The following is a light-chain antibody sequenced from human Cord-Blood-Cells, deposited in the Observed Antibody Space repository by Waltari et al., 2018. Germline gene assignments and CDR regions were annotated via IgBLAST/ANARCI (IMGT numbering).Light chain of an antibody. CDR2: DVS. CDR1: SSDVGGYNY. V-gene: IGLV2-11*01. J-gene: IGLJ3*02. CDR3: CSYAGSYTWV. Sequence: QSALTQPRSVSGSPGQSVTISCTGTSSDVGGYNYVSWYQQHPGKAPKLMLYDVSKRPAGVPERFAGSKSGNTAALTISGIQAEDEAEYYCCSYAGSYTWVFGGGTKLTVL.